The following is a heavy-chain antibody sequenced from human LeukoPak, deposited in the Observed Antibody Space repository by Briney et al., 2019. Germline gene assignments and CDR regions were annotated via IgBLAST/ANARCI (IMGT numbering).Heavy chain of an antibody. Sequence: GGSLRLSCAASGFTFSSYSMNWVRQAPGKGLEWVSYISSSSSTIYYADSVKGRFTISRDNAKNSLYLQMDSLRDEDTAVYYCAKGPSRNIAAAGTDYWGQGTLVTVSS. D-gene: IGHD6-13*01. CDR3: AKGPSRNIAAAGTDY. CDR1: GFTFSSYS. CDR2: ISSSSSTI. J-gene: IGHJ4*02. V-gene: IGHV3-48*02.